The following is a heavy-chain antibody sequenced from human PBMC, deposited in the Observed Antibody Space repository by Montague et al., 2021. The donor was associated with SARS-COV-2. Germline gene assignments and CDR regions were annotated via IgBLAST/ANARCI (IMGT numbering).Heavy chain of an antibody. Sequence: SETLSLTCAVSGGSFSGYYWSWIRQPPGKGLEWIGEVYLSGSTNYNPSLKSRGTISVDTSKNQYSLQLSSVTAADTAAYYCARVFPRWLQFDPYFDYWGQGTLVTVSS. D-gene: IGHD5-24*01. V-gene: IGHV4-34*01. J-gene: IGHJ4*02. CDR2: VYLSGST. CDR3: ARVFPRWLQFDPYFDY. CDR1: GGSFSGYY.